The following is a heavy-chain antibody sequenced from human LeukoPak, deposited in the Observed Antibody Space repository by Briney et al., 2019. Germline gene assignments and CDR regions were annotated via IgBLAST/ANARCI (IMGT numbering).Heavy chain of an antibody. V-gene: IGHV3-48*03. J-gene: IGHJ4*02. CDR3: AGQWFGDFYFDY. CDR1: GFTFTNYE. CDR2: ISSSGSSV. Sequence: GSLRLSCAASGFTFTNYEMNWVRQAPGKGLEWVSYISSSGSSVYYADSVKGRFTISRDNAKNSVYLQMNSLRAEDTAVYYCAGQWFGDFYFDYWGQGTLVTVSS. D-gene: IGHD3-10*01.